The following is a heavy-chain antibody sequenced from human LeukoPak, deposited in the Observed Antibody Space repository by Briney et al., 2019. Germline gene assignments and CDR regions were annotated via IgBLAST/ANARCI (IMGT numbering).Heavy chain of an antibody. J-gene: IGHJ4*02. V-gene: IGHV3-49*04. D-gene: IGHD2-15*01. CDR1: GFTLGDYA. CDR3: TRGGDIVVVVAATLDY. Sequence: PGGSLRLSYTASGFTLGDYAMSCVREAPTKGWEWVGFIRSKAYGGTTEYAASVKGRFTISRDDSKSIAHLQMNSLKTEDTAVYYCTRGGDIVVVVAATLDYWGQGTLVTVSS. CDR2: IRSKAYGGTT.